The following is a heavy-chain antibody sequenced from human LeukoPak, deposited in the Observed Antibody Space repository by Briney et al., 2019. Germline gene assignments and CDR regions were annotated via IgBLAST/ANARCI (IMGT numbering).Heavy chain of an antibody. CDR3: ARTRVSGGSFYHPFDY. CDR1: GFTFSSYW. Sequence: PGGSLRLSCAASGFTFSSYWMHWVRQAPGKGLVWVSRINSDGSSTSYADSVKGRFTISRDNSKNTLYLQMNSLRAEDTAVYYCARTRVSGGSFYHPFDYWGQGTLVTVSS. CDR2: INSDGSST. D-gene: IGHD2-15*01. J-gene: IGHJ4*02. V-gene: IGHV3-74*01.